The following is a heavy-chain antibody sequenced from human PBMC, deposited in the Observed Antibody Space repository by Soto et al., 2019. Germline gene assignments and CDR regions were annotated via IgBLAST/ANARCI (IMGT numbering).Heavy chain of an antibody. CDR2: IWYDGSNK. J-gene: IGHJ6*02. CDR1: GFTFSSYG. V-gene: IGHV3-33*01. D-gene: IGHD3-10*01. CDR3: ARTYGAGNQGYYYGMDV. Sequence: QVQLVESGGGVVQPGRSLRLSCAASGFTFSSYGMHWVRQAPGKGLEWVAVIWYDGSNKYYADSVKGRFTISRDNSKNALYLQMNSLRAEDTAVSYCARTYGAGNQGYYYGMDVWGQGTTVTVSS.